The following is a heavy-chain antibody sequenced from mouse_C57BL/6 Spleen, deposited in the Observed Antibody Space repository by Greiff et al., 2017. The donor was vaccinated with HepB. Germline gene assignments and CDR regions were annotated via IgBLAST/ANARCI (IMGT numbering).Heavy chain of an antibody. D-gene: IGHD2-3*01. CDR1: GFTFTDYY. Sequence: EVKLMESGGGLVQPGGSLSLSCAASGFTFTDYYMSWVRQPPGKALEWLGFIRNKANGYTTEYSASVKGRFTISRDNSQSILYLQMNALRAEDSATYYCARLDYDGYFDYWGQGTTLTVSS. V-gene: IGHV7-3*01. J-gene: IGHJ2*01. CDR2: IRNKANGYTT. CDR3: ARLDYDGYFDY.